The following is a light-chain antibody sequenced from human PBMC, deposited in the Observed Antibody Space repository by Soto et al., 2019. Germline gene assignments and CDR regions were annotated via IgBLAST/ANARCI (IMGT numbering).Light chain of an antibody. J-gene: IGKJ1*01. CDR2: AAS. CDR3: QQYGNSAWT. V-gene: IGKV3-20*01. CDR1: QNVRSPY. Sequence: EIVLTQSPGTLSLSPGERATLSCRASQNVRSPYLAWYQQKPGQAPRLLIYAASSRAAGIPDRFSGSGSGTDFTLTISRLDPEDFAVYYCQQYGNSAWTFGQGTKVEIK.